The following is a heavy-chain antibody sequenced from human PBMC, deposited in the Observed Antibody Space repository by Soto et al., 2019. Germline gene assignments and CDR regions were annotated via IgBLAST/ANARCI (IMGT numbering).Heavy chain of an antibody. CDR2: IIPIFGTA. V-gene: IGHV1-69*01. J-gene: IGHJ6*02. CDR3: ARNVGFDSSGYSPYYYYGMDV. D-gene: IGHD3-22*01. CDR1: GGTFSSYA. Sequence: QVQLVQSGAEVKKPGSSVKVSCKASGGTFSSYAISWVRQAPGQGLEWMGGIIPIFGTANYAQKFQGRVTITADESTSTAYMELSSLRSEDTAVYYCARNVGFDSSGYSPYYYYGMDVWGQGTTVTVSS.